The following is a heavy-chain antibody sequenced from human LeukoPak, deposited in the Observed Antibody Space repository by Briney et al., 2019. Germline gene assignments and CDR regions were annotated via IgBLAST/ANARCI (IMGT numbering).Heavy chain of an antibody. Sequence: ASMKVSCKASGYTFTSYGISWVRQAPGQGLEWMGWISAYNGNTNYAQKLQGRVTMTTDTSTSTAYMELRSLRSDDTAVYYCARVVANYYYYYMDVWGNGTTVTVSS. CDR3: ARVVANYYYYYMDV. V-gene: IGHV1-18*01. J-gene: IGHJ6*03. CDR2: ISAYNGNT. CDR1: GYTFTSYG. D-gene: IGHD2-15*01.